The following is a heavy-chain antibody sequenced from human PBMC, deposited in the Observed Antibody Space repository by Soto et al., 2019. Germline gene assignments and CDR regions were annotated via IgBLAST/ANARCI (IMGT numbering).Heavy chain of an antibody. V-gene: IGHV4-31*03. CDR2: IYYSGST. J-gene: IGHJ6*03. D-gene: IGHD5-12*01. CDR3: AREGGEYSGYGHYYYYYMDA. CDR1: GGSISSGGYY. Sequence: SETLSLTCTVSGGSISSGGYYWSWIRQHPGKGLEWIGYIYYSGSTYYNPSLKSRVTISVDTSKNQFSLKLSSVTAADTAVYYCAREGGEYSGYGHYYYYYMDAWGKGTTVTVSS.